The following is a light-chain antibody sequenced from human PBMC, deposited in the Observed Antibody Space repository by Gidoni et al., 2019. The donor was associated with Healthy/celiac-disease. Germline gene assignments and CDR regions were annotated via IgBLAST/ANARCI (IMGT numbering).Light chain of an antibody. J-gene: IGKJ1*01. Sequence: DIQMTQSPSTLSASVGDRVTITCRASTSISSWLAWYQQKPGKAPKLLIYDASSLESGVPSRFSGSGSGTEFTLTISSLQPDDFATYYCQQYNSYSWTFGQGTKVEIK. V-gene: IGKV1-5*01. CDR3: QQYNSYSWT. CDR2: DAS. CDR1: TSISSW.